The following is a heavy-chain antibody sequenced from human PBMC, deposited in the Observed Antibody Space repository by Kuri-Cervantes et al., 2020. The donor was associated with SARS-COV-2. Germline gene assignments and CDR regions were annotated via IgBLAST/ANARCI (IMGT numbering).Heavy chain of an antibody. CDR2: IDPSDSYT. D-gene: IGHD3-16*01. J-gene: IGHJ4*02. Sequence: GESLKISCKGSGYSFTSYWISWVRQMPGKGLEWMGRIDPSDSYTNYSPSFQGQVTISADKSISTAYLQWSSLKASDTAMYYCARFEGGSPADYFDYWGQGTLVTVSS. V-gene: IGHV5-10-1*04. CDR1: GYSFTSYW. CDR3: ARFEGGSPADYFDY.